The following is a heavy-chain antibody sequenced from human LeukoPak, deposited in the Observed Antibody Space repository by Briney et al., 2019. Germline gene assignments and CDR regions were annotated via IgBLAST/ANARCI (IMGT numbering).Heavy chain of an antibody. CDR2: IYPGDSGT. D-gene: IGHD6-13*01. V-gene: IGHV5-51*01. CDR3: ARPRIAAARAAFDI. Sequence: GESLKISCKGSGYSFTSYWIVWVRQMPGKGLEWMGIIYPGDSGTRYSPSFQGQVTISADKSISTAYLQWSSLKASDTAMYYCARPRIAAARAAFDIWGQGTMVTVSS. CDR1: GYSFTSYW. J-gene: IGHJ3*02.